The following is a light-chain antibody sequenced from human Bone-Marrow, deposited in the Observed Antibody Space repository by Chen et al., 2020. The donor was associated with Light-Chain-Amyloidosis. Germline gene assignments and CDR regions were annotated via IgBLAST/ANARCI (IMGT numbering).Light chain of an antibody. CDR1: KSVSSY. CDR2: DAS. V-gene: IGKV3-11*01. CDR3: QQRSNWPT. Sequence: EIVLTQSPAPLSLSTGESVTRSCRASKSVSSYLAWYQQKLGQAPRLLIYDASNRATGIPARFSGSGSGTDFALTRSSLEPEDFAVYSGQQRSNWPTFGGGTTVEIK. J-gene: IGKJ4*01.